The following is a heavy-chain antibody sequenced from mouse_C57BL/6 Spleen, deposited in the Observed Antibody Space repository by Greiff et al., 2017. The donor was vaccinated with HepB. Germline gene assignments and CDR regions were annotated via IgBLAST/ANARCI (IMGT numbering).Heavy chain of an antibody. V-gene: IGHV14-4*01. CDR2: IDTENGDT. CDR1: GFNIKDDY. J-gene: IGHJ4*01. CDR3: TPRGLPPMDY. D-gene: IGHD2-2*01. Sequence: EVQLQQSGAVLVRPGASVKLSFTASGFNIKDDYMHWGTQRPEQGLEWIGWIDTENGDTEYAAKFQGKATITADTSSNTAYLQLSSLTSEDTAFYCCTPRGLPPMDYWSQRTSVTDAS.